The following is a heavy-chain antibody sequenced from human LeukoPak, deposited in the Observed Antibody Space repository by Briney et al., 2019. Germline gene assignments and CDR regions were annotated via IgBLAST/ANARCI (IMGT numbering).Heavy chain of an antibody. V-gene: IGHV1-18*01. CDR3: ASQEYQLLSDYYYGMDV. CDR2: ISAYNGNT. CDR1: GYTFTSYG. J-gene: IGHJ6*02. Sequence: ASVKVSCKASGYTFTSYGISWVRQAPGQGLEWMGWISAYNGNTNYAQKLQGRVTMTTDTSTSTAYMELRSLRSDDTAVYYCASQEYQLLSDYYYGMDVWGQGTTVTVS. D-gene: IGHD2-2*01.